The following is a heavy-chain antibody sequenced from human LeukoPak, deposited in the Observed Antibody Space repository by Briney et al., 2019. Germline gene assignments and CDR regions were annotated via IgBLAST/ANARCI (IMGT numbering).Heavy chain of an antibody. CDR3: AKARSSWYDFEADY. CDR2: ISYDGSNK. CDR1: GFTFSSYA. Sequence: GGSLRLSCAASGFTFSSYAMHWVRQAPGKGLEWVAVISYDGSNKYYADSVKGRFTISRDNSKNTLYLQMNSLRAEDTAVYYCAKARSSWYDFEADYWGQGTLVTVSS. D-gene: IGHD6-13*01. V-gene: IGHV3-30-3*01. J-gene: IGHJ4*02.